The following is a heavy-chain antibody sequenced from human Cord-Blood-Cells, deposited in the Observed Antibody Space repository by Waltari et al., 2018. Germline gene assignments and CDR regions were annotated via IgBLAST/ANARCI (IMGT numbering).Heavy chain of an antibody. CDR2: RCDEGSNK. V-gene: IGHV3-33*01. Sequence: QVQLVESGGGVVQPGRSLRLSCGASGFTFSSFGMHWVRQAPGKGLEWGAVRCDEGSNKDYADSVKGRFTISRDKSKNTLYLQMNSLRAEDTAVYYCARDRGIAVAGTDFDYWGQGTLVTVSS. CDR1: GFTFSSFG. CDR3: ARDRGIAVAGTDFDY. D-gene: IGHD6-19*01. J-gene: IGHJ4*02.